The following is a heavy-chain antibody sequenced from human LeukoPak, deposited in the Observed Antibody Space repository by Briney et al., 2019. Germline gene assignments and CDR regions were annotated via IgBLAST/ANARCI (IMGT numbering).Heavy chain of an antibody. CDR2: IYHSGTT. V-gene: IGHV4-38-2*02. D-gene: IGHD3-9*01. CDR1: NYSITSGYY. Sequence: SETLSLTCTVSNYSITSGYYWGWIRQPPGKGLEWIGSIYHSGTTYYNPSLKSRVTISVDTSKNQFSLNLSSVTAAVTAVYYCARVSRGYDILYWGQGTLVTVSS. CDR3: ARVSRGYDILY. J-gene: IGHJ4*02.